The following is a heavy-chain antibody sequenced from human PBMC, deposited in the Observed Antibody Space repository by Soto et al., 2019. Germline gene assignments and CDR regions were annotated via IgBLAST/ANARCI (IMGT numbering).Heavy chain of an antibody. D-gene: IGHD6-13*01. J-gene: IGHJ5*02. V-gene: IGHV4-30-2*01. Sequence: PSETLSLTCTVSGGSISSGDYYXXXXRQPPGKGLEWIGYIYHSGSTYYNPSLKSRVTISVDRSKNQFSLKLSSVTAADTAVYYCXXGXXPAAMRGPTGIAAAGTRHQSNWFDPWGQGTLVTVSS. CDR1: GGSISSGDYY. CDR2: IYHSGST. CDR3: XXGXXPAAMRGPTGIAAAGTRHQSNWFDP.